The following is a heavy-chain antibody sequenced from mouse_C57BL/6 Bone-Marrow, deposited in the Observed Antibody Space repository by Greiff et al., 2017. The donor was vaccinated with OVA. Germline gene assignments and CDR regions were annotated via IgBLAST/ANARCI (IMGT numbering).Heavy chain of an antibody. CDR2: IRSKSNNYAT. Sequence: EVQVVESGGGLVQPKGSLKLSCAASGFSFNTYAMNWVRQAPGKGLEWVARIRSKSNNYATYYADSVKDRFTISRDDSESMLYLQMNNLKTEDTATYYGVRKRGWLPWFAYGGQGTLVTVSA. CDR3: VRKRGWLPWFAY. J-gene: IGHJ3*01. D-gene: IGHD2-3*01. CDR1: GFSFNTYA. V-gene: IGHV10-1*01.